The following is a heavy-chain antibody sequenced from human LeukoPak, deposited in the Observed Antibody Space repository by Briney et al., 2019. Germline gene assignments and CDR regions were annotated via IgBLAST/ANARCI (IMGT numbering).Heavy chain of an antibody. CDR1: GFTFSSYS. D-gene: IGHD3-16*02. CDR2: ISSSSSYI. J-gene: IGHJ4*02. CDR3: ARHRRTGHFDY. V-gene: IGHV3-21*01. Sequence: PGGSLRLSCAASGFTFSSYSMNWVRQAPGKGLEWVSSISSSSSYIYYADSVKGRFTISRDNAKNPPYLQMNSLRAEDTAVYYCARHRRTGHFDYWGQGTLVTVSS.